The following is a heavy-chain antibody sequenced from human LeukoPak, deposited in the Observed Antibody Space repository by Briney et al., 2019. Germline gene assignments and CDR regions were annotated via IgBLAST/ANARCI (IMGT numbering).Heavy chain of an antibody. V-gene: IGHV4-4*09. CDR1: GGSISSYY. J-gene: IGHJ4*02. CDR2: IYTSGST. Sequence: SETLSLTCTVSGGSISSYYWSWIRQPPGKGLDWIGYIYTSGSTNYNPSLKSRVTISVDTSKNQFSLKLSSVTAADTAVYYCARHRVRGVSSTYFDYWGQGTLVTVSS. D-gene: IGHD3-10*01. CDR3: ARHRVRGVSSTYFDY.